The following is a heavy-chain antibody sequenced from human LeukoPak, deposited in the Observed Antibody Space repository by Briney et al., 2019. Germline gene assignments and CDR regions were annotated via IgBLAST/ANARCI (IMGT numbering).Heavy chain of an antibody. CDR2: IWYDGSNK. V-gene: IGHV3-33*08. D-gene: IGHD1-26*01. CDR3: ARRVGASNYFDY. J-gene: IGHJ4*02. CDR1: GFTFSSYG. Sequence: PGGSLRLSCAASGFTFSSYGMHWVRQAPGKGLEWVAVIWYDGSNKYYADSVKGRFTISRDNSKNTLYLQMNSLRDEDTAVYYCARRVGASNYFDYWGQGTLVTVSS.